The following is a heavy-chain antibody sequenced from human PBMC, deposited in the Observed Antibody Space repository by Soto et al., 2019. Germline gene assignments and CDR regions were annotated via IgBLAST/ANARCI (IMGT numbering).Heavy chain of an antibody. V-gene: IGHV3-74*01. D-gene: IGHD7-27*01. CDR1: GFSFSSYS. CDR3: ARNQPGESYFDI. J-gene: IGHJ2*01. CDR2: INSDGTST. Sequence: EVQLVESGGGLVQPGGSLRLSCAASGFSFSSYSMHWVRQAPGKGLVWVSRINSDGTSTRYADYVKGRFTISRDNAKTALYLQMNSLRAEDTAVYYCARNQPGESYFDIWGRGTLVTVAP.